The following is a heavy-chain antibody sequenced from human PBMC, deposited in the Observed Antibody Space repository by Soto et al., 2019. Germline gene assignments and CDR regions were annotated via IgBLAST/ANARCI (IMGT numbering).Heavy chain of an antibody. J-gene: IGHJ6*03. V-gene: IGHV1-24*01. D-gene: IGHD6-13*01. CDR1: GYTLTELS. CDR2: FDPEDGET. Sequence: EASVKVSCKVSGYTLTELSMHWVRQAPGKGLEWMVGFDPEDGETIYAQKFQGRVTMTEDTSTDTAYMELSSLRSEDTAVYYCATISSSQPFYYYYYMDVWGKGTTVTVSS. CDR3: ATISSSQPFYYYYYMDV.